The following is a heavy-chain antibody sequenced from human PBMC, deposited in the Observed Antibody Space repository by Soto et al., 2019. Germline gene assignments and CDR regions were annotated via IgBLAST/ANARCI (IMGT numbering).Heavy chain of an antibody. D-gene: IGHD4-17*01. CDR1: GFTFSSYW. Sequence: EVQLVESGGGLVQPGGSLRLSCAASGFTFSSYWMSWVRQAPGKGLEWVANIKQDGSEKYYVDSVKGRFTISRDNAKNSLYLQMNSLRAEDTAVYYCARDLPAYYGDYPVETYGMDVWGQGTTVTVSS. V-gene: IGHV3-7*05. CDR2: IKQDGSEK. CDR3: ARDLPAYYGDYPVETYGMDV. J-gene: IGHJ6*02.